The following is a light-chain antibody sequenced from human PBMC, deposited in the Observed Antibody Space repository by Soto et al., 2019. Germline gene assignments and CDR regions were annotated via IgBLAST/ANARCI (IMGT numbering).Light chain of an antibody. Sequence: EIVLTQSPVTLSSSPGERATLSCRASQSVSSYLAWYQQKPGQAPRLLIYDASNRATGIPARFSGSGSGTDFTLTISSLEPEDFAVYCCQKRDNCPSTFGGGTKVETK. CDR2: DAS. CDR3: QKRDNCPST. CDR1: QSVSSY. J-gene: IGKJ4*01. V-gene: IGKV3-11*01.